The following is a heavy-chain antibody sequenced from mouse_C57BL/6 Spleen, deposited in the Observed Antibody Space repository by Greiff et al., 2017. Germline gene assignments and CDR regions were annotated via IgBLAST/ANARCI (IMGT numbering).Heavy chain of an antibody. Sequence: VQLQQPGAELVKPGASVKLSCKASGYTFTSYWMQWVKQRPGQGLEWIGEIDPSDSYTNYNQKFKGKATLTVDTSSSTAYMQLSSLTSEDSAVYYCARRRNYDGYYKDFDYWGQGTTLTVSS. V-gene: IGHV1-50*01. CDR3: ARRRNYDGYYKDFDY. CDR2: IDPSDSYT. D-gene: IGHD2-3*01. CDR1: GYTFTSYW. J-gene: IGHJ2*01.